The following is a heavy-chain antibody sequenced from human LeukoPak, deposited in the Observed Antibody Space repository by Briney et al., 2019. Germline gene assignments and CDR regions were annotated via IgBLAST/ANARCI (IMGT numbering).Heavy chain of an antibody. V-gene: IGHV3-7*01. CDR2: IEQDGSEK. CDR3: ARDHYYGSGSYYYREYYYYGMDV. Sequence: PGGSLRLSCAASGFTFSSYWMSWVRQAPGKGLEWVANIEQDGSEKYYVDSVKGRFTISRDNAKNSLYLQMNSLRAEDTAVYYCARDHYYGSGSYYYREYYYYGMDVWGQGTTVTVSS. J-gene: IGHJ6*02. D-gene: IGHD3-10*01. CDR1: GFTFSSYW.